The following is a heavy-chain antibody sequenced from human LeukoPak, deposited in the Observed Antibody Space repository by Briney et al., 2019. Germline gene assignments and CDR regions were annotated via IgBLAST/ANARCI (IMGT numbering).Heavy chain of an antibody. V-gene: IGHV3-7*01. CDR1: GFTFSSYW. Sequence: GGSLRLSCAASGFTFSSYWMSWVRQAPGKGLEWVANIKQDGSEKYYVDSVKGRFTISRDNAKNSLYLQMNSLRAEDTAVYYCARELTAAGTWYFDLWGRGTLVTVSS. CDR3: ARELTAAGTWYFDL. CDR2: IKQDGSEK. D-gene: IGHD6-13*01. J-gene: IGHJ2*01.